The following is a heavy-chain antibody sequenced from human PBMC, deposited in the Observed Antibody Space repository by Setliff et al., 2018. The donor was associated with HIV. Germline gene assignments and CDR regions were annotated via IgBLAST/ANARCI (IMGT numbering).Heavy chain of an antibody. D-gene: IGHD3-22*01. J-gene: IGHJ4*02. CDR2: VYYSGST. CDR1: GFTFSSYSMN. Sequence: GSLRLSCAASGFTFSSYSMNWVRQSPGKGLEWIGSVYYSGSTFQNPSLKSRVTLSVDTSKDQFFLNLRSVTAADTAVYYCARHFELSPGASGYYGDYWGQGTLVTVSS. CDR3: ARHFELSPGASGYYGDY. V-gene: IGHV4-39*01.